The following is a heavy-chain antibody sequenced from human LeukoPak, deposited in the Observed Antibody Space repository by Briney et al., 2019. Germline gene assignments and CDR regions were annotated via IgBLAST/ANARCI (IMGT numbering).Heavy chain of an antibody. J-gene: IGHJ4*02. Sequence: GRSLRLSCAASGFTFSSYAMHWVRQAPGKGLEWVAVISYDGSNKYYADSVKGRFTISRDNSKNTLYLQMNSLRVEDTAVYYCARGRPHGNDYWGQGTLVSVSS. CDR1: GFTFSSYA. D-gene: IGHD4-23*01. V-gene: IGHV3-30-3*01. CDR3: ARGRPHGNDY. CDR2: ISYDGSNK.